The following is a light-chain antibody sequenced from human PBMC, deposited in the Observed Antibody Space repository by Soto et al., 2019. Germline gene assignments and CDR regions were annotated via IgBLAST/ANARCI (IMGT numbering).Light chain of an antibody. J-gene: IGLJ3*02. CDR2: EVT. Sequence: QSVLTQPPSTSGSPGQSVTISCTGTSSDVGGYNYVSWYQQHPGKVPKLIIYEVTRRPSGVLYRFSGSKSGNTASLTVSGLQPEDEADYYCSSYADSDSLLFGGGTQLTVL. CDR1: SSDVGGYNY. V-gene: IGLV2-8*01. CDR3: SSYADSDSLL.